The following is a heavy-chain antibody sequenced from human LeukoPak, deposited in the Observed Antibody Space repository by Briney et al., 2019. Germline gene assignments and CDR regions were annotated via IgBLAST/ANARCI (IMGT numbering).Heavy chain of an antibody. Sequence: SETLSLTCAVYGGSFSGYYWSWIRQPPGKGLEWIGYIYYSGSTNYNPSLKSRVTMSVDTSKNQFSLKLSSVTAADTAVYYCARAMVTTYYYMDVWGKGTTVTVSS. CDR2: IYYSGST. CDR1: GGSFSGYY. J-gene: IGHJ6*03. D-gene: IGHD4-17*01. V-gene: IGHV4-59*01. CDR3: ARAMVTTYYYMDV.